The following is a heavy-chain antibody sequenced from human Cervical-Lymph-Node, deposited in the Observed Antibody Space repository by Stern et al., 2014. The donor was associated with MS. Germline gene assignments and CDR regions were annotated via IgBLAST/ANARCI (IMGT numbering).Heavy chain of an antibody. CDR2: ISYDGSNK. Sequence: VQLVESGGCVVQPGRSLRLSCAASGFTFSSYGMYWVRQAPGKGLEWVAIISYDGSNKYYADSVKGRFTISRDNSKNTLYLQMNSLRTEDTAVYYCILATIIRDYWGQGTLVTVSS. CDR3: ILATIIRDY. CDR1: GFTFSSYG. V-gene: IGHV3-30*03. J-gene: IGHJ4*02. D-gene: IGHD5-24*01.